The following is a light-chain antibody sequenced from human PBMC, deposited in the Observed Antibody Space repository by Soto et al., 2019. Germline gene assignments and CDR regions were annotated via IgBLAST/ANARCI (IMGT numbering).Light chain of an antibody. CDR1: SSNIGAGYD. CDR2: DNN. V-gene: IGLV1-40*01. J-gene: IGLJ3*02. CDR3: QSYESSLSGWV. Sequence: QTVVTQPPSVSGAPGQRVTISCTGSSSNIGAGYDVHWYQQLPGTAPKLLIYDNNNRPSGVPDRFSGSKSGTSASLAITGLQAEDEADYYCQSYESSLSGWVFGGGTKLTVL.